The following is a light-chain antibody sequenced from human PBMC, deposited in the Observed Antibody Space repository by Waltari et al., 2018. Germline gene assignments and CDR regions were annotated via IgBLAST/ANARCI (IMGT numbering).Light chain of an antibody. CDR2: EGS. CDR1: RSERGSYYL. Sequence: QSALTQPASVSVSPGQSITISCTGTRSERGSYYLVSWYQQHPGNAPKLMIYEGSKRPSGVSNRFSGSKSGNTASLTISGLQAEDEADYYCCSHAGSSTLFGGGTKLTVL. J-gene: IGLJ2*01. CDR3: CSHAGSSTL. V-gene: IGLV2-23*01.